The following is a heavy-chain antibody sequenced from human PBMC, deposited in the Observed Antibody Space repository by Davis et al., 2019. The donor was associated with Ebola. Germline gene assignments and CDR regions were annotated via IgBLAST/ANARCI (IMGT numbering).Heavy chain of an antibody. J-gene: IGHJ6*03. CDR1: GGSIGRYY. CDR3: ARSPYYYYMDV. CDR2: IIHSGST. Sequence: SETLSLTCTVSGGSIGRYYWTWVRQPPGKGLEWIGYIIHSGSTNYNPSLKSRVTISVDTSKNQFSLKLTSVTAADTAIYYCARSPYYYYMDVWGKGTTVTVSS. V-gene: IGHV4-59*08.